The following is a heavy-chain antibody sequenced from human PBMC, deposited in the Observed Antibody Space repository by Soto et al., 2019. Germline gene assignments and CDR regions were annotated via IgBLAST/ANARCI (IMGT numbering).Heavy chain of an antibody. CDR2: IIPILGIA. CDR1: GGTFSSYT. J-gene: IGHJ4*02. CDR3: ARSENLYGSGSPLDY. Sequence: ASVKVSCKASGGTFSSYTISWVRQAPGQGLEWMGRIIPILGIANYAQKFQGRVTITADESTSTAYMELSSLRSEDTAVYYCARSENLYGSGSPLDYWGQGTLVTVSS. V-gene: IGHV1-69*02. D-gene: IGHD3-10*01.